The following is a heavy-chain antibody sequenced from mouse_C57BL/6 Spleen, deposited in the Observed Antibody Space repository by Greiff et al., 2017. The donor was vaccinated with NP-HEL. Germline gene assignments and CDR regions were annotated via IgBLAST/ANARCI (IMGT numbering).Heavy chain of an antibody. CDR3: ALHYYGSSYGYVDV. D-gene: IGHD1-1*01. V-gene: IGHV1-82*01. J-gene: IGHJ1*03. CDR1: GYAFSSSW. Sequence: VQLQQSGPELVKPGASVKISCKASGYAFSSSWMNWVKQRPGKGLEWIGRIYPGDGDTTYNGKFKGKATLTADKSSSTAYMQLSSLTSEDSAVYFCALHYYGSSYGYVDVWGTGTTVTVSS. CDR2: IYPGDGDT.